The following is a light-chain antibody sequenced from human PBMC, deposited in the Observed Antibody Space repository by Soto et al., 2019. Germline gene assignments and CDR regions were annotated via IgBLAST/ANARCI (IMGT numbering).Light chain of an antibody. CDR3: QQYGSSGT. CDR2: DAS. V-gene: IGKV3-20*01. J-gene: IGKJ1*01. CDR1: QSLSSY. Sequence: EVVLTQSPATLSLSPGERATLSCRASQSLSSYLAWYQQKPGQAPRLLIYDASNRATGIPDRFSGSGSGTDFTLTISRLEPEDFAVYYCQQYGSSGTFGQGTKVDIK.